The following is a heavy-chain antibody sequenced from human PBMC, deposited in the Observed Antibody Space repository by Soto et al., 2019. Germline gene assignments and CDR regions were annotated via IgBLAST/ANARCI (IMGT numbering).Heavy chain of an antibody. V-gene: IGHV1-46*02. D-gene: IGHD4-17*01. CDR2: INTRGGTT. CDR1: GYTFNRFS. J-gene: IGHJ4*02. CDR3: ARGPDDSDVPRWDY. Sequence: QVQLVQSGAEVRKPGASVRLSCKASGYTFNRFSSHWVRRAPGQGLEWMGIINTRGGTTAYAQNVRGRLAVTRDASTSTLYMELSNLRSEDTAVYYCARGPDDSDVPRWDYWGQGTRVTVSS.